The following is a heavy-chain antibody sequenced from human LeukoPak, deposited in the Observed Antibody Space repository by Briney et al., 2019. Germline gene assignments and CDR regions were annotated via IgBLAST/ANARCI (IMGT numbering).Heavy chain of an antibody. D-gene: IGHD7-27*01. Sequence: SQTPSLTPAISRDSVSRGSAACNSTRHSPSSCLEWQVTTYFDSKKSNDYAGSVKSPITVNPDTSNYQFYLQLNSLTPQDTAVYYCASLSWGSKAFAIWGQGTMVTVSS. CDR3: ASLSWGSKAFAI. J-gene: IGHJ3*02. CDR2: TYFDSKKSN. V-gene: IGHV6-1*01. CDR1: RDSVSRGSAA.